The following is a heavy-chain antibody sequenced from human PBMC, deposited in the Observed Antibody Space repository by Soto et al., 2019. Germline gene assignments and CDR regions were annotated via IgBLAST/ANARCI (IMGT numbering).Heavy chain of an antibody. J-gene: IGHJ4*02. CDR3: VRRYDPYYFDY. Sequence: QITLQESGPTLVKPTQTLTLTCTFSGFSLTTSAVAVGWIRQPPVKALEWLAIVYGSDDKFYSPSLKCRLSITKDNSKNQVVLTLTNMDPVDTATYSCVRRYDPYYFDYWGQGTLVTVSS. D-gene: IGHD1-1*01. CDR1: GFSLTTSAVA. CDR2: VYGSDDK. V-gene: IGHV2-5*01.